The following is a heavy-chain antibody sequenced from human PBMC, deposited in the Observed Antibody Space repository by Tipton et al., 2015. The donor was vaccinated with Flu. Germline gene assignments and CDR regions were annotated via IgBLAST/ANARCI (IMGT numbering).Heavy chain of an antibody. Sequence: TLSLTCAVYGGSLSGYYWSGFRQSPGKGLEWIGEINHSGSTNYNPSLKSRLTIPLDMSKNQFSLNLYSVSAADAAVYYCASHTRIAIGGLNWFDPWGQGTLVAVPS. CDR1: GGSLSGYY. CDR2: INHSGST. V-gene: IGHV4-34*01. CDR3: ASHTRIAIGGLNWFDP. J-gene: IGHJ5*02. D-gene: IGHD2/OR15-2a*01.